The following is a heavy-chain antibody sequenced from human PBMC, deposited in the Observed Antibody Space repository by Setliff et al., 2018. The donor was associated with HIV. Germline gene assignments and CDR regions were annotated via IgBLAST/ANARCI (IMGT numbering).Heavy chain of an antibody. CDR1: DDSFSNYD. V-gene: IGHV4-4*09. D-gene: IGHD2-15*01. CDR3: ARLGRAIDDGGSSLRLDF. J-gene: IGHJ4*02. Sequence: SETLSLTCVVSDDSFSNYDWTWIRQPPGKALEWIGYISSSGTTNYNPSLRGRVTISIETSNTRFSLWLRSVTAADTATYFCARLGRAIDDGGSSLRLDFWGQGMLVTVSS. CDR2: ISSSGTT.